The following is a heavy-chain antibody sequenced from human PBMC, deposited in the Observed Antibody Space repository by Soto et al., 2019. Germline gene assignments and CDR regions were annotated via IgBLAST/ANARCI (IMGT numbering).Heavy chain of an antibody. CDR1: GFTFSSYA. V-gene: IGHV3-23*01. CDR3: AKDPSPTFLFGVPGAFDI. Sequence: GGSLRLSCAASGFTFSSYAMSWVRQAPGKGLEWVSAISGSGGSTYYADSVKGRFTISRDNSKNTLYLQMNSLRAEDTAVYYCAKDPSPTFLFGVPGAFDIWGQATMVTVSS. CDR2: ISGSGGST. J-gene: IGHJ3*02. D-gene: IGHD3-16*01.